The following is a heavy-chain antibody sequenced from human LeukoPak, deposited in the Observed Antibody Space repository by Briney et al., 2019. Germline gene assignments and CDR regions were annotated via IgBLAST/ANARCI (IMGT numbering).Heavy chain of an antibody. V-gene: IGHV1-2*02. CDR3: ARGAGSGNMRRYDS. J-gene: IGHJ5*01. D-gene: IGHD3-10*01. CDR1: GYTFTDYY. Sequence: PEASVKVSCKTSGYTFTDYYIHWVRQAPGQGLEWMGWINTKSGGSKYAQNFQGRVTMTRDTSISTAYMELNRLRSDDTAVYYCARGAGSGNMRRYDSWGQGTLVTVSS. CDR2: INTKSGGS.